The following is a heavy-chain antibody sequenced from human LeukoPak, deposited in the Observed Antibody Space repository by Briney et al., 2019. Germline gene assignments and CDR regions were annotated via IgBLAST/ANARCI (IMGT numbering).Heavy chain of an antibody. D-gene: IGHD2-2*01. J-gene: IGHJ4*02. CDR2: MNPNSGNT. CDR3: ARTYCISTSCSKRRGYYFDY. V-gene: IGHV1-8*01. CDR1: GYTFTSYD. Sequence: ASVKVSCKASGYTFTSYDINWVRQATGQGLEWMGWMNPNSGNTGYAQKFQGRVTMTRNTSISTAYMELSSLRSEDTAVYYCARTYCISTSCSKRRGYYFDYWGQGTLVTVSS.